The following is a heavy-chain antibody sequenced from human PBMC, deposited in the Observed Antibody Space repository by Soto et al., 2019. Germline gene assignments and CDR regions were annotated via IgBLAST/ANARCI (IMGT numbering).Heavy chain of an antibody. J-gene: IGHJ6*03. D-gene: IGHD3-9*01. CDR2: IYYSGST. V-gene: IGHV4-59*01. CDR3: ARGLLTGYYIDYYYYYMDV. Sequence: SETLSLTCTVSGGSISSYYWSWIRQPPGKGLEWIGYIYYSGSTNYNPSLKSRVTISVDTSKNQFPLKLSSVTAADTAVYYCARGLLTGYYIDYYYYYMDVWGKGTTVTVSS. CDR1: GGSISSYY.